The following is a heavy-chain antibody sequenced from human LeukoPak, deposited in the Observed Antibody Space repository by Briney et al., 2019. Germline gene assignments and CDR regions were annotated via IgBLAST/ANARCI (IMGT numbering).Heavy chain of an antibody. Sequence: ASVKVSCKASGYTFTVYYMHWVRQAPGQGLEWMGWINPNSGGTNYAQKFQGRVTMTRDTSISTAYMELGRLRSDDTAVYYCARWSSSWYGSRGHYYFDYWGQGTLVTVSS. CDR1: GYTFTVYY. V-gene: IGHV1-2*02. CDR2: INPNSGGT. CDR3: ARWSSSWYGSRGHYYFDY. J-gene: IGHJ4*02. D-gene: IGHD6-13*01.